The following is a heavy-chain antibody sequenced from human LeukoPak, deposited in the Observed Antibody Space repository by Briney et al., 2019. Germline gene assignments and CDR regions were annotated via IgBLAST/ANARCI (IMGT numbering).Heavy chain of an antibody. V-gene: IGHV1-2*02. Sequence: GASVKVFCKASGYTFTGYYMHWVRQAPGQGLEWMGWINPNSGGTNYAQKFQGRVAMTRDTSISTAYMELSRLRSDDTAVYYCARLSSSWNYYYYYYMDVWGKGTTVTVSS. CDR1: GYTFTGYY. CDR3: ARLSSSWNYYYYYYMDV. D-gene: IGHD6-13*01. J-gene: IGHJ6*03. CDR2: INPNSGGT.